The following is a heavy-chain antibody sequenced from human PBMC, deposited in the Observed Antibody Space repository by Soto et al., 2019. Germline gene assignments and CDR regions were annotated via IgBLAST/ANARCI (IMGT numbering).Heavy chain of an antibody. J-gene: IGHJ4*02. Sequence: SETLSIACTVSGGSIKTYDWSWIRQPPGKGLEWIGYVYYTGSTNYNPSLESRVTISVDTSKNQFSLKLTSVSAADTAVYYCAGHYYDSTGYYVDYWGQGTPVTVSS. CDR2: VYYTGST. CDR1: GGSIKTYD. D-gene: IGHD3-22*01. V-gene: IGHV4-59*01. CDR3: AGHYYDSTGYYVDY.